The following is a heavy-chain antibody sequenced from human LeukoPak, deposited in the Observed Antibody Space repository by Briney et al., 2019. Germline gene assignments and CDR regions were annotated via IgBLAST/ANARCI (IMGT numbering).Heavy chain of an antibody. V-gene: IGHV3-23*01. Sequence: GGSLRLSYTASGFTFSSYAMGWVRQAPGKGLEWVSAISSSGGSTYYADSVKGRFTISRDNSKNTLYLQMNSLRAEDTAIYYCAKVKAEQPQVYDYWGQGTLVTVSS. CDR3: AKVKAEQPQVYDY. CDR2: ISSSGGST. D-gene: IGHD1/OR15-1a*01. CDR1: GFTFSSYA. J-gene: IGHJ4*02.